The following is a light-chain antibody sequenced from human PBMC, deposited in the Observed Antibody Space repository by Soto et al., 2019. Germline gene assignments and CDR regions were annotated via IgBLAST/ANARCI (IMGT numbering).Light chain of an antibody. Sequence: IGMTQSPATLSVSIGERATISCRASQWVSSYLAWYQQTPGQAPRLLIYGASTRATGTPARFSGSGSGTEFTLTISSLQSEDFALYYCQQYNKWPLITFGQGARLEIK. CDR3: QQYNKWPLIT. CDR1: QWVSSY. V-gene: IGKV3D-15*01. CDR2: GAS. J-gene: IGKJ5*01.